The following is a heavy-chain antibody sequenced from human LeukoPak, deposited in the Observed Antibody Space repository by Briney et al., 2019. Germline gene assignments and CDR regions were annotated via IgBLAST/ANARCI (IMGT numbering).Heavy chain of an antibody. V-gene: IGHV3-74*01. D-gene: IGHD3-10*01. Sequence: GGSLRLSCAASGFSFSVYWMHWVRQAPGKGPVWVSRINSDGSSTSYADSVKGRFTISRDNAKNSLYLQMNSLRAEDTAVYYCARSFDGSGSYFSYYYMDVWGKGTTVTVSS. CDR1: GFSFSVYW. CDR3: ARSFDGSGSYFSYYYMDV. J-gene: IGHJ6*03. CDR2: INSDGSST.